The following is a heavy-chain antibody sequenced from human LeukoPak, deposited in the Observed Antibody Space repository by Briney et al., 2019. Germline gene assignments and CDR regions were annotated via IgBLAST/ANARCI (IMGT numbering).Heavy chain of an antibody. V-gene: IGHV3-66*01. J-gene: IGHJ4*02. CDR2: IYSGGST. CDR3: ARVNGRHYYDSSGYYYLRSYYFDY. D-gene: IGHD3-22*01. Sequence: PGGSLRLSCAASGFTVSSNYMSWVRQAPGKGLEWVSVIYSGGSTYYADSVKGRFTISRDNSKNTLYLQMNSLRAEDTAVYYCARVNGRHYYDSSGYYYLRSYYFDYWGQGTLVTVSS. CDR1: GFTVSSNY.